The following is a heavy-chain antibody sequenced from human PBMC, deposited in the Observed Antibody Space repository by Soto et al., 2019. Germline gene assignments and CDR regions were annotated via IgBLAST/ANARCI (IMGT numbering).Heavy chain of an antibody. D-gene: IGHD1-7*01. Sequence: SGPTLVNPTQTLTLTCTFSGFSLTTSGMCVGWIRQTPGKALEWLALVDWDDDKYYSPSLKTRLTISKDTSKNQVLLTMTNMDPVDTATYYCVRIPRTRDHDAFDIWGQGTMVTVSS. CDR2: VDWDDDK. CDR1: GFSLTTSGMC. CDR3: VRIPRTRDHDAFDI. V-gene: IGHV2-70*01. J-gene: IGHJ3*02.